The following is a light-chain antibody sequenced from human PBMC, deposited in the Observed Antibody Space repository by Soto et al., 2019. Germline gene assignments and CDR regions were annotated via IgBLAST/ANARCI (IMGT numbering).Light chain of an antibody. Sequence: QSVLTQPASVSGSPGQSITISCAGTSSDIGGSNYVSWYQQHPGKAPKLMIYGASNRPSGVSNRFSGSKSGNTASLTISGLQADDEADYFCYSSRSSSSTFYVFGTRTKVTVL. CDR2: GAS. V-gene: IGLV2-14*03. CDR3: YSSRSSSSTFYV. CDR1: SSDIGGSNY. J-gene: IGLJ1*01.